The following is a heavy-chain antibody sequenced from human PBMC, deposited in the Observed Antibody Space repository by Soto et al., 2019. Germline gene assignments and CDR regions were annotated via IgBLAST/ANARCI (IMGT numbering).Heavy chain of an antibody. CDR1: GFTFSSHA. Sequence: EVQLLESGGGLVQPGGALRLSCAASGFTFSSHAMSRVRQAPEKGLEWISSISAGSEGAYYADSVKGRFTISRDNSNNTLYLQMNSLRAEDTAVYYCARDLWWYLHWGQGTLVTVSS. V-gene: IGHV3-23*01. D-gene: IGHD2-15*01. CDR3: ARDLWWYLH. CDR2: ISAGSEGA. J-gene: IGHJ4*02.